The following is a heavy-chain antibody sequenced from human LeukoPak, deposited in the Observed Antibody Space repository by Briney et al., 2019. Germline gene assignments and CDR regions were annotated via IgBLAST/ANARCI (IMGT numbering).Heavy chain of an antibody. V-gene: IGHV3-30-3*01. CDR2: ISYDGSNK. CDR3: ARRYYGSGSYNFDY. J-gene: IGHJ4*02. Sequence: QFGGSLRLSCAASGFTFSSYAMHWVRQAPGKGLEWVAVISYDGSNKYYADSVKGRFTISRDNSKNTLYLQMNSLRAEDTAVYYCARRYYGSGSYNFDYWGQGTLVTVSS. CDR1: GFTFSSYA. D-gene: IGHD3-10*01.